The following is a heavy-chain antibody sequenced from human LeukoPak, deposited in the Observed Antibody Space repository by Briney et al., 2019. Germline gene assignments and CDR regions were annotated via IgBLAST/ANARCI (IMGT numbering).Heavy chain of an antibody. V-gene: IGHV1-69*01. CDR2: IIPIFGTA. Sequence: SVKVSCRASGGTFSSYAISWVRQAPGQGLEWMGGIIPIFGTANYAQKFQGGVTITADESTSTAYMELSSLRSEDTAVYYCASAVDTAMVEGDYYYMDVWGKGTTVTVSS. D-gene: IGHD5-18*01. CDR1: GGTFSSYA. J-gene: IGHJ6*03. CDR3: ASAVDTAMVEGDYYYMDV.